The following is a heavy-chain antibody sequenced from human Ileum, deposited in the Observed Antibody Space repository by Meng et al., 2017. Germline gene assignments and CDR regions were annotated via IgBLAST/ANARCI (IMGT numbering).Heavy chain of an antibody. J-gene: IGHJ4*02. Sequence: QWRRLQWRAGPLKPPGPLPANGADNGGSFSGYYWSWIRQPTGKGLEWIGEINHSGRTNYNPSLKSRVTISVDTSKHQFSPKLSSVTAADTAVYYFARGGGRYGPDFDYWGQGTLVTVSS. V-gene: IGHV4-34*01. CDR1: GGSFSGYY. D-gene: IGHD3-16*01. CDR3: ARGGGRYGPDFDY. CDR2: INHSGRT.